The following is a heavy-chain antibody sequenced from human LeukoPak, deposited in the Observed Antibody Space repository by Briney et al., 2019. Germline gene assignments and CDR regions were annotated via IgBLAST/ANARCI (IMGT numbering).Heavy chain of an antibody. CDR3: ARRARGYYYYGMDV. CDR2: ISAYNGNT. J-gene: IGHJ6*01. CDR1: ADTSTSNG. Sequence: ASVMRFCCASADTSTSNGISCGRRAPRQGGEGMGWISAYNGNTNYAQKRQGSVTMTTDTSTSTAYMERRSLKSDDTAVYYCARRARGYYYYGMDVWGERPTVTVSS. V-gene: IGHV1-18*01.